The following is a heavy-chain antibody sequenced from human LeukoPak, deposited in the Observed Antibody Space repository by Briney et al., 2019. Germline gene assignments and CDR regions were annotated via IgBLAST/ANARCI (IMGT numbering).Heavy chain of an antibody. CDR2: FDPEDGET. Sequence: ASVKVSCKVSGYTLTELSMHWVRQAPGKGLEWMGGFDPEDGETIYAQKFQGRVTMTEDISTDTAYMELSSLRSEDTAVYYCATDLTHSVYYFDYWGQGTLVTVSS. V-gene: IGHV1-24*01. CDR1: GYTLTELS. D-gene: IGHD5/OR15-5a*01. J-gene: IGHJ4*02. CDR3: ATDLTHSVYYFDY.